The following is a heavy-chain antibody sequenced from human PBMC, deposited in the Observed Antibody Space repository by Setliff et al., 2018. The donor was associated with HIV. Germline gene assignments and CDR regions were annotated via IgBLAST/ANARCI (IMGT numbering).Heavy chain of an antibody. V-gene: IGHV3-74*01. CDR1: GFTFKNYW. CDR3: ARVWFGNIEALPH. J-gene: IGHJ4*02. D-gene: IGHD3-10*01. Sequence: LRLSCAASGFTFKNYWMHWVRQLPGKGLVWVSRINTDGSSSDYADSVKGRFTISRDNAKDTLYLQMNSLRADDTALYYCARVWFGNIEALPHWGQGTLVTV. CDR2: INTDGSSS.